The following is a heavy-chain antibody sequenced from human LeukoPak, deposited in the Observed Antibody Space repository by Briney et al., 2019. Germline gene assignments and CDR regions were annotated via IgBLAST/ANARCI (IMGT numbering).Heavy chain of an antibody. CDR3: ARVGYSSTYYGSPLLY. CDR2: IKQDGRTK. J-gene: IGHJ1*01. V-gene: IGHV3-7*04. D-gene: IGHD6-13*01. Sequence: GGSLRLSCAASGFTFTSYWMTWVRQAPGKGLEWVANIKQDGRTKYYVDSVKGRFTISRDNTQNSVDLQMNKLRAEDTGVYYCARVGYSSTYYGSPLLYWGQGTLVTVSS. CDR1: GFTFTSYW.